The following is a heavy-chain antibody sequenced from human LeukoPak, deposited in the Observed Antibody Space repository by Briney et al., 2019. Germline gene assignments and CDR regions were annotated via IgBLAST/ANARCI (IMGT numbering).Heavy chain of an antibody. Sequence: PSETLSLTCAVSGGSFSGYYWSWIRQPPGKGLEWIGPIYHSGSTNYNPSLKSRANISVDTSKNQFSLKLSSVTAAETTVYYCTGGPRAWGTTMAARYYNIMDVWGQGTKVTVSS. CDR1: GGSFSGYY. J-gene: IGHJ6*02. D-gene: IGHD5-18*01. V-gene: IGHV4-34*01. CDR3: TGGPRAWGTTMAARYYNIMDV. CDR2: IYHSGST.